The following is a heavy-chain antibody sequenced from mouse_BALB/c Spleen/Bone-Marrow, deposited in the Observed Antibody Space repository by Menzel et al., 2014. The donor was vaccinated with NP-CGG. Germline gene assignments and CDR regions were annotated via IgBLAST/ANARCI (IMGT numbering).Heavy chain of an antibody. CDR1: GDSITSGY. CDR3: ARRYYGKHFDV. Sequence: EVQLVESGPRLVKPSQTLSLTCSVTGDSITSGYWNWIRKFPGNKLEYMGHISYSGSTYYNPSLKSRISITRDTSTNQYYLQLNSVTTEDTATYYCARRYYGKHFDVWGAGTTVTVSS. V-gene: IGHV3-8*02. J-gene: IGHJ1*01. D-gene: IGHD2-1*01. CDR2: ISYSGST.